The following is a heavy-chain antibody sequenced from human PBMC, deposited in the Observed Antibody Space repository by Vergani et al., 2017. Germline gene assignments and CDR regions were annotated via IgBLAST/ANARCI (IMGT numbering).Heavy chain of an antibody. CDR3: AGEGDRSGSYPADDC. CDR1: GYTFSTYG. Sequence: QVLLVQSGAEVQKPGASVKVSCKTSGYTFSTYGISWVRQAPGQGLEWMGRISTYNGNTYVEQKFRDRVMMTRDTSTTTVYLEMKSLRSDDTAMYYWAGEGDRSGSYPADDCWGQGTLITVSS. J-gene: IGHJ4*02. V-gene: IGHV1-18*01. CDR2: ISTYNGNT. D-gene: IGHD1-26*01.